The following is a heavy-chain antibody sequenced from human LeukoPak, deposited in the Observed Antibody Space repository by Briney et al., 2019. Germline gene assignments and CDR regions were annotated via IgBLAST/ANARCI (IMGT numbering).Heavy chain of an antibody. D-gene: IGHD6-6*01. CDR2: IYTSGST. Sequence: PSETLSLTCTVSGGAISRWCWSWLRQPAGKGLEWIGRIYTSGSTNYNPSLKSRVTMSVDTSKNQFSLKLSSVTAADTAVYYCARVFKAARSSHYYYYMDVWGKGTTVTVSS. J-gene: IGHJ6*03. CDR1: GGAISRWC. CDR3: ARVFKAARSSHYYYYMDV. V-gene: IGHV4-4*07.